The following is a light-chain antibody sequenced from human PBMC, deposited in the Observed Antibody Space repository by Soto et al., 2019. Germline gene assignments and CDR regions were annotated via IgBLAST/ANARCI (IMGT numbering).Light chain of an antibody. CDR1: ESLFGF. CDR3: QSYSDWRFA. CDR2: GVS. V-gene: IGKV3-15*01. J-gene: IGKJ2*01. Sequence: DIVLTQSPATLSVSPGDTVTLSCRASESLFGFLAWYQQKPGQAPRLLMYGVSTKATGIPARFSGGGSATDFTLTISSRQSEDSAVYFCQSYSDWRFASGLGNRLEI.